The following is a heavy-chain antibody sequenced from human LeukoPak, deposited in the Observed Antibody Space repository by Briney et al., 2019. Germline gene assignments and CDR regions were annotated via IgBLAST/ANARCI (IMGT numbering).Heavy chain of an antibody. CDR2: IRYDGSNK. CDR3: AKESLMDIVVVPAARAPFDY. Sequence: PGGSLRLSCAASGFTFSSYGMHWVRQAPGKGLEWVAFIRYDGSNKYYADSVKGRFTISRDNSKNPLYLQMNSLTAEDTAVYYCAKESLMDIVVVPAARAPFDYWGQGTLVTVSS. D-gene: IGHD2-2*03. V-gene: IGHV3-30*02. J-gene: IGHJ4*02. CDR1: GFTFSSYG.